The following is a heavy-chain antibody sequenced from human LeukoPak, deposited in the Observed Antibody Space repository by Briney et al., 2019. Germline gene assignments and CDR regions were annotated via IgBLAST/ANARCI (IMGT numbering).Heavy chain of an antibody. CDR2: INHSGST. CDR3: ALTHYDFWSGYYSRSPVMDV. Sequence: SETLSLTCAVYGGSFSGYYWSWIRQPPGKGLEWIGEINHSGSTNYNPSLKSRVTISVDTSKNQFSLKLSSVTAADTAVYYCALTHYDFWSGYYSRSPVMDVWGKGTTVTVSS. V-gene: IGHV4-34*01. CDR1: GGSFSGYY. J-gene: IGHJ6*04. D-gene: IGHD3-3*01.